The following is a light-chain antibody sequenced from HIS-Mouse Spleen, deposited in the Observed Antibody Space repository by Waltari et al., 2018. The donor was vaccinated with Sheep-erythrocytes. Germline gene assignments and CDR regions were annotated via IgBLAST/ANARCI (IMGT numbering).Light chain of an antibody. J-gene: IGLJ2*01. CDR3: SSYTSSSTPVV. CDR1: SSDVGGYNY. V-gene: IGLV2-14*01. Sequence: QSALTQPASVSGSPGQSITISCTGTSSDVGGYNYVSWYQQHPGKAPKPMIYEVSNRPSGVSNRFSGSKSGNPASRTISGLQAEDEADYYCSSYTSSSTPVVFGGGTKLTVL. CDR2: EVS.